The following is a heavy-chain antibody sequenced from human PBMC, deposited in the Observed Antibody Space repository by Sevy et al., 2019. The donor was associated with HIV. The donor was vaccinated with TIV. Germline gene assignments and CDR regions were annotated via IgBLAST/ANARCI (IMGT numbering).Heavy chain of an antibody. CDR3: AREPYYDFWSGYPHGFYYYGMDV. V-gene: IGHV1-18*01. CDR1: GYTLTSYG. D-gene: IGHD3-3*01. J-gene: IGHJ6*02. Sequence: ASVKVSCKASGYTLTSYGISWVRQAPGQGLEWMGWISAYNGNTNYAQKLQGRVTMTTDTSTSTAYMELRSLRSDDTAVYYCAREPYYDFWSGYPHGFYYYGMDVWGQGTTVTVSS. CDR2: ISAYNGNT.